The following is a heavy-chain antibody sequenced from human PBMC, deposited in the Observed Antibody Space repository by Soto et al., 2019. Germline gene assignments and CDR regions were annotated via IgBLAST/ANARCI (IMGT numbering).Heavy chain of an antibody. CDR3: ARSGGLYDSSGYPRYFDY. Sequence: ASVKVSCKASGYTFPSYAMHWVRQAPGQRLEWMGWINAGNGNTKYSQKFQGRVTITRDTSASTAYMELSSLRSENTAVYYCARSGGLYDSSGYPRYFDYWGQGTLVTVSS. CDR2: INAGNGNT. V-gene: IGHV1-3*01. CDR1: GYTFPSYA. D-gene: IGHD3-22*01. J-gene: IGHJ4*02.